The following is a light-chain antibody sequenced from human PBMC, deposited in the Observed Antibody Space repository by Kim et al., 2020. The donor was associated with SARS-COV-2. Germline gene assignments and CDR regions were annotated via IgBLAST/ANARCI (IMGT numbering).Light chain of an antibody. CDR3: QQFAGSPLYS. CDR2: DAS. V-gene: IGKV3-20*01. Sequence: PGERATLSCRASQSVRSNKLAWYQQKPGQAPRLLIYDASNRATGIPDRFSGSGSGTDFTLTITRLEPEDFAVYYCQQFAGSPLYSFGQGTKL. J-gene: IGKJ2*03. CDR1: QSVRSNK.